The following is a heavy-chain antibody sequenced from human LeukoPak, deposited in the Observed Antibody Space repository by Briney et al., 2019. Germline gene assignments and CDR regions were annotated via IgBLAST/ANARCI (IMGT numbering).Heavy chain of an antibody. D-gene: IGHD6-6*01. Sequence: ASVKVSCKASGYTFTSYYMHWVRQAPGQGLEWMGIINPSGGSTSYAQKFQGRVTMTRDMSTSTVYMELSSLRSEDTAVYYCARDRLLGIAARQGWYFDLRGRGTLVTVSS. CDR1: GYTFTSYY. CDR2: INPSGGST. CDR3: ARDRLLGIAARQGWYFDL. J-gene: IGHJ2*01. V-gene: IGHV1-46*01.